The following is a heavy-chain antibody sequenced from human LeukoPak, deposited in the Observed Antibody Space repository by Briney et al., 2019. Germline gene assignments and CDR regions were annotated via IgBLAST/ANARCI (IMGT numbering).Heavy chain of an antibody. CDR2: INHRGGT. CDR1: GGSFSGYY. Sequence: PSETLSLTCGVYGGSFSGYYWTWIRQPPGMGLEWIGEINHRGGTGYNPSLKSRVTISVDTSKNQFSLKLSSVTAADTAVYYCARVPSWWFDPWGQGTLVTVSS. V-gene: IGHV4-34*01. J-gene: IGHJ5*02. CDR3: ARVPSWWFDP.